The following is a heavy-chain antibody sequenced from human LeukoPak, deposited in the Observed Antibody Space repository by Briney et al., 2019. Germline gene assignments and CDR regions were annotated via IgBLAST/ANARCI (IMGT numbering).Heavy chain of an antibody. V-gene: IGHV3-30-3*01. CDR3: ATGPSIAAPFDY. Sequence: GGSLRLSCAASGFTFSSYAMHWVRQAPGKGLEWVAVISYDGSNKYYADSVKGRFTISRDNSKNTLYLQMNSLRAEDTAVYYCATGPSIAAPFDYWGQGTLVTVSS. D-gene: IGHD6-6*01. CDR2: ISYDGSNK. CDR1: GFTFSSYA. J-gene: IGHJ4*02.